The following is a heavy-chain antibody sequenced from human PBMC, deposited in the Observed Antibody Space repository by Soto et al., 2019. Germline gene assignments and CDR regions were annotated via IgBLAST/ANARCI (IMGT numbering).Heavy chain of an antibody. CDR2: ISAYNGNT. V-gene: IGHV1-18*01. Sequence: ASVKVSCKASGYTFTSYGISWVRQAPGQGLEWMGWISAYNGNTNYAQKLQGRVTMTTDTSTHTFYMELSSLRSEDTAMYYCARVGYSSTGTTFHYHGLDVWGQGTTVTVSS. D-gene: IGHD3-22*01. CDR3: ARVGYSSTGTTFHYHGLDV. J-gene: IGHJ6*02. CDR1: GYTFTSYG.